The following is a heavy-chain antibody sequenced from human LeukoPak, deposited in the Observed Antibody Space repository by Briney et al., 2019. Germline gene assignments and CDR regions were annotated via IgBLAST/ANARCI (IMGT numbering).Heavy chain of an antibody. V-gene: IGHV2-70*01. CDR2: IDWDDDK. CDR1: GFSLRTSGMC. D-gene: IGHD2-15*01. Sequence: SGPALVKHTQTLTLTRSFSGFSLRTSGMCVGWIRHPPGTALEWLALIDWDDDKYYHPSLKTTLTISKDTSKKQVVLTMTNIEPVDTATYCCARLRVLDFSGGRCYPRDAFHIWGRGTMVTVCS. CDR3: ARLRVLDFSGGRCYPRDAFHI. J-gene: IGHJ3*02.